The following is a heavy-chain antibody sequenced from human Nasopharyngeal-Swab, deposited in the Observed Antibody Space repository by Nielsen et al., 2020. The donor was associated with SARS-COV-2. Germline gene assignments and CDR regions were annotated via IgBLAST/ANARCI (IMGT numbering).Heavy chain of an antibody. CDR2: INHSGST. CDR3: ARGSPRSGMDV. V-gene: IGHV4-34*01. Sequence: GSLRLSCAVYGGSFSGYYWSWIRQPPGKGLEWIGEINHSGSTNYNPSFKSRVTISVDTSKNQFALKLSSVTAADTAVYYCARGSPRSGMDVWGQGTTVTVSS. J-gene: IGHJ6*02. CDR1: GGSFSGYY.